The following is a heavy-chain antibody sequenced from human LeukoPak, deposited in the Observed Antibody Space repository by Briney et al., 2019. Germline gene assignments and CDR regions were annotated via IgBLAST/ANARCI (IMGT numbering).Heavy chain of an antibody. V-gene: IGHV1-58*01. CDR1: GFSFTTSA. Sequence: ASVTVSCKASGFSFTTSAVQWVRQARGRRLEWIGRIVVGSGNTDHAQKFQGRLTITRDISTSTAYMELSSLTSDDTAVYYCAAVPNTNAWYWDDAFDIWGQGTMVTVSS. CDR3: AAVPNTNAWYWDDAFDI. J-gene: IGHJ3*02. D-gene: IGHD2-8*02. CDR2: IVVGSGNT.